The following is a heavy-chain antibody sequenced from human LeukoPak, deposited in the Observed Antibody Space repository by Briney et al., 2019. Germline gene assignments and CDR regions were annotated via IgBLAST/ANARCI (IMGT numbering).Heavy chain of an antibody. J-gene: IGHJ4*02. D-gene: IGHD2-8*01. CDR2: IKADGVFT. V-gene: IGHV3-30*02. CDR1: GFAFNVFG. CDR3: ARKLMSSRRFEY. Sequence: GGSLRLSCEGSGFAFNVFGMHWIRQAPGKGLEWVAFIKADGVFTNYAEAVKGRFTISRDNSDNTVFLQMESVRPDDTAVYYCARKLMSSRRFEYWGQGTLVTASS.